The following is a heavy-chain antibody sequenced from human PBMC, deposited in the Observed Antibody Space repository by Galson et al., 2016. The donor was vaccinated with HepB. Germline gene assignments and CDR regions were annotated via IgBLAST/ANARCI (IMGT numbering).Heavy chain of an antibody. CDR2: LYSGGST. V-gene: IGHV3-53*01. D-gene: IGHD3-22*01. CDR1: GFTVSNNY. J-gene: IGHJ3*02. Sequence: SLRLSCAASGFTVSNNYMTWVRQAPGKGLEWVSLLYSGGSTYYADSVKGRFTISRDNSKNTAYLQMNSLRAEDTAVYYCARDRYYYDSRGYYSNDGFDIWGQGTMVTVSS. CDR3: ARDRYYYDSRGYYSNDGFDI.